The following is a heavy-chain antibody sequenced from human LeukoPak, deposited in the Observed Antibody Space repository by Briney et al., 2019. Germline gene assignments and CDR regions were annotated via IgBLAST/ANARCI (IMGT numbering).Heavy chain of an antibody. CDR1: GGSISSSSYY. Sequence: SETLSLTCTVSGGSISSSSYYWGWIRQPPGKGLEWIGSIYYSGSTYYNPSLKSRVTISVDTFKNQFSVKLSSVTAADTAVYYCASPQGLGYCSSTSCYYYYGMDVWGQGTTVTVSS. J-gene: IGHJ6*02. CDR2: IYYSGST. V-gene: IGHV4-39*01. CDR3: ASPQGLGYCSSTSCYYYYGMDV. D-gene: IGHD2-2*01.